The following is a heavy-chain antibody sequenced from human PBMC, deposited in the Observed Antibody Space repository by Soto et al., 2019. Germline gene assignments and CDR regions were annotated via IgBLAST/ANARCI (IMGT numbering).Heavy chain of an antibody. V-gene: IGHV3-15*01. D-gene: IGHD6-19*01. CDR2: IRSKTDGETT. CDR1: GFTFNIAW. J-gene: IGHJ4*02. CDR3: TTFSRAFGWPGR. Sequence: EVQLVESGGGLVKPGGSLRLSFAASGFTFNIAWMSWVRQAPGKGLEWVGRIRSKTDGETTEYAAPVKGRFTISRDDSKTTLYLQMTSLRTDDTGVYYCTTFSRAFGWPGRWGQGTLVTVSS.